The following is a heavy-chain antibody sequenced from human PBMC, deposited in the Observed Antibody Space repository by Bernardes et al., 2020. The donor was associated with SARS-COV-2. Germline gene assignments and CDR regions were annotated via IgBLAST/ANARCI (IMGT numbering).Heavy chain of an antibody. Sequence: ASVKVSCQASGYNLKNYGVTWVRQAPGQGLEWMGWISGYSGDTDYAQKFQDRVTMTIDTSTNTAYLDLRSLQSDDTAVYYCARAEGYGGNSETDYWGQGTLVTVSS. CDR1: GYNLKNYG. CDR3: ARAEGYGGNSETDY. D-gene: IGHD4-17*01. CDR2: ISGYSGDT. V-gene: IGHV1-18*01. J-gene: IGHJ4*02.